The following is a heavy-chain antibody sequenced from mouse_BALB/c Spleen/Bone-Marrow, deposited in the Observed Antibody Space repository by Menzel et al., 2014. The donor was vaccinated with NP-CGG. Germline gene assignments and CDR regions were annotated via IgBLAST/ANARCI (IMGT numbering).Heavy chain of an antibody. CDR3: GRGNYDYDSWFGY. J-gene: IGHJ3*01. CDR1: GYSFXGYF. CDR2: INPYNGDP. Sequence: VQLQQPGPELVKPGASVKISCKASGYSFXGYFMNWMKQSHGKSLEWIGRINPYNGDPFYNQKFKGKATLTVDKSSSTAHMELLSLTSEDSAVYYCGRGNYDYDSWFGYWGQGTLVTVSA. D-gene: IGHD2-4*01. V-gene: IGHV1-37*01.